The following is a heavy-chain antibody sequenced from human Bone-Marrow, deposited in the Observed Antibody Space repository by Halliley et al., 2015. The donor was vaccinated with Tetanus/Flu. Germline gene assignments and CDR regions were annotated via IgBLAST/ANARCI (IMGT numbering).Heavy chain of an antibody. D-gene: IGHD6-19*01. CDR3: ARRQGIAVSDDNYYYGLDV. Sequence: QLVQSGAEVKKPGESLKISCKGSGYSFSDYWIGWVRQMPGQGLESMGIIFPGDSETRYGQSFQGQVTISADPSISTAYLQWSSLKASDSAIYFCARRQGIAVSDDNYYYGLDVWGQGTPVPV. CDR1: GYSFSDYW. CDR2: IFPGDSET. J-gene: IGHJ6*02. V-gene: IGHV5-51*01.